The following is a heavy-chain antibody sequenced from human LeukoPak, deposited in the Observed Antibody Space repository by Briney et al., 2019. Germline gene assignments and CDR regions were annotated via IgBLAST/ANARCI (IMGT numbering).Heavy chain of an antibody. J-gene: IGHJ4*02. CDR3: ARVPRFVDQLPLGIDY. V-gene: IGHV4-4*07. CDR1: GGSISSYY. Sequence: SETLSLTCTVSGGSISSYYWSWIRQPAGKGLEWIGRIYTSGSTNYNPSLKSRVTMSVDTSKNQFSLKLSSVTAADTAVYYCARVPRFVDQLPLGIDYWGQGTLVTVSS. CDR2: IYTSGST. D-gene: IGHD2-2*01.